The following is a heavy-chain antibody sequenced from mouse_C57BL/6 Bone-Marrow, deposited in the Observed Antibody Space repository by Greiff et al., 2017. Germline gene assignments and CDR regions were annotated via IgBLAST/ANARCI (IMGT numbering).Heavy chain of an antibody. CDR3: SYSCAMDY. CDR2: IYPVSGDT. J-gene: IGHJ4*01. Sequence: QVQLQQSGAELASPGASVTLSCKASGYTFTDHIMNWVKKRPGQGLEWIGRIYPVSGDTNYNQKFMGKATFSVDRSSSTVYMVLNSLTSGDSAVYYCSYSCAMDYWGQGTSVTVSS. CDR1: GYTFTDHI. D-gene: IGHD2-10*01. V-gene: IGHV1-11*01.